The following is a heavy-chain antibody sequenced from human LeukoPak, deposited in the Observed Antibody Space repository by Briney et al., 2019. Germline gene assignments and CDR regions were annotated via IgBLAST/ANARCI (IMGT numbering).Heavy chain of an antibody. J-gene: IGHJ4*02. V-gene: IGHV4-34*01. Sequence: SETLSLTCAVYGGSFGGYYWSWIRQPPGKGLEWIGEINHSGSTNYNPSLKSRVTISVDTSKNQFSLKLSSVTAADTAVYYCARLVGATKNFDYWGQGTLVTVSS. CDR3: ARLVGATKNFDY. D-gene: IGHD1-26*01. CDR2: INHSGST. CDR1: GGSFGGYY.